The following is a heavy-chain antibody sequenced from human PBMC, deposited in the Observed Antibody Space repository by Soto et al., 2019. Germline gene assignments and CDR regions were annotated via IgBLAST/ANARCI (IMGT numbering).Heavy chain of an antibody. CDR2: ISYDGSNK. D-gene: IGHD5-18*01. Sequence: QVQLVESGGGVVQPGRSLRLSCAASGFTFSSYAMHWVRQAPGKGLEWVAVISYDGSNKYYADSVKCRFTISRDNSKNKLYLQMNSLRAEDTAVYYCARSSGYSYYYGMDVWGQGTTVTVSS. J-gene: IGHJ6*02. V-gene: IGHV3-30-3*01. CDR3: ARSSGYSYYYGMDV. CDR1: GFTFSSYA.